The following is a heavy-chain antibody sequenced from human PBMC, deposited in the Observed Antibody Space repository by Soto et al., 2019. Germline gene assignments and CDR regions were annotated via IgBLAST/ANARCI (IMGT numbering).Heavy chain of an antibody. CDR1: GCSISSSSYY. J-gene: IGHJ4*02. V-gene: IGHV4-39*07. CDR3: ARSEATALDF. CDR2: THHSGRT. Sequence: SETLSLTCTVSGCSISSSSYYWGWVRQPPGKGLEWIGGTHHSGRTNYNPSLKSRVTISVDRSQNLFSLQLTSVTAADTAVYFCARSEATALDFWGQGILVTVSS.